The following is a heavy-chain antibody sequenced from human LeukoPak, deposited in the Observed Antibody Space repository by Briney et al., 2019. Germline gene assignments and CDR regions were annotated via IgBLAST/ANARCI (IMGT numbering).Heavy chain of an antibody. CDR1: GGSISSGDYY. D-gene: IGHD2-21*02. CDR3: ARDYFGFGCGGDCPTWYFDL. V-gene: IGHV4-30-4*01. CDR2: IYYSGST. J-gene: IGHJ2*01. Sequence: SETLSITCTVSGGSISSGDYYWSWIRQPPGKGLEWIGYIYYSGSTYYNPSLKSRVTISVDTSKNQFSLKLSSVTAADTAVYYCARDYFGFGCGGDCPTWYFDLWGRGTLVTVSS.